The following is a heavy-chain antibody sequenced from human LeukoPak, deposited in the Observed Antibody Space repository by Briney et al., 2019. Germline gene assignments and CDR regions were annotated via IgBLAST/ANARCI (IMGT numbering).Heavy chain of an antibody. Sequence: ASVKVSCKASGYTFTSYDINWVRQATGQGLEWMGWMNPNSGNTGYAQKFQGRVTMTRNTSTSTAYMELSSLRSEDTAVYYCARGQYYDILTGYYYYYYGMDVWGQGTTVTVSS. V-gene: IGHV1-8*01. CDR1: GYTFTSYD. J-gene: IGHJ6*02. CDR2: MNPNSGNT. D-gene: IGHD3-9*01. CDR3: ARGQYYDILTGYYYYYYGMDV.